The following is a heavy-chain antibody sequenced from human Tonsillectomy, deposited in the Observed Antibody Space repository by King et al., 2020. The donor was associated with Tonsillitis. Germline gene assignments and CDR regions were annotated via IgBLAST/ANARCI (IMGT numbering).Heavy chain of an antibody. Sequence: VQLVQSGGGLVQPGGSLRLSCAASGFTFSSYAMSWVRQAPGKGLEWVSTISASGGTTYYADSVKGRFTISRDNPKNTLYLQMNSLRAEDTAVYYCALTSYSSSWYGRNRFDPWGQGTLVTVSS. D-gene: IGHD6-13*01. CDR3: ALTSYSSSWYGRNRFDP. CDR1: GFTFSSYA. J-gene: IGHJ5*02. V-gene: IGHV3-23*04. CDR2: ISASGGTT.